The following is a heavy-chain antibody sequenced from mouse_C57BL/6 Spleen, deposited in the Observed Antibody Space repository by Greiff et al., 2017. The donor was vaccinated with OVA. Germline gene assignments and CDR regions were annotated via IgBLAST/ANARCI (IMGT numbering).Heavy chain of an antibody. CDR3: ARCGYDGLDY. J-gene: IGHJ2*01. CDR2: ISYSGST. CDR1: GYSITSGYD. Sequence: EVQLLESGPGMVTPSQSLSLSCTATGYSITSGYDWHWNRPLPGHKLEWVGYISYSGSTNYNPFIKNRISITHDTSKNHFTLKLNSVTTEDAATYYCARCGYDGLDYWGQGTTLTVSA. V-gene: IGHV3-1*01. D-gene: IGHD2-2*01.